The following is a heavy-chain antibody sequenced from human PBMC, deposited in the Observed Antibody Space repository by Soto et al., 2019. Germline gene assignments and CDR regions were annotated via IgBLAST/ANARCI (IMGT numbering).Heavy chain of an antibody. V-gene: IGHV1-3*05. CDR2: INAGNGNT. CDR1: GYTFTSYA. CDR3: ARVRRYDFWSGYYSFDP. J-gene: IGHJ5*02. Sequence: QVQLVQSGAEKKKPGASVKVSCKASGYTFTSYAMHWVRQAPGQRLEWMGWINAGNGNTKYSQKFQGRVTITRDTSASTAYMELSSLRSEDTAVYYCARVRRYDFWSGYYSFDPWGQGTLVTVSS. D-gene: IGHD3-3*01.